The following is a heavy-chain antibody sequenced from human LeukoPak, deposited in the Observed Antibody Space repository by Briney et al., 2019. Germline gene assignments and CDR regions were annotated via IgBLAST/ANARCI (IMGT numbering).Heavy chain of an antibody. CDR3: AKVDRGDYSSSPVPYYNYYMNV. V-gene: IGHV3-21*01. J-gene: IGHJ6*03. CDR2: ISSSSSLI. Sequence: PGGSLRLSCAASGFTFSYYSMNWVRQAPGRGLEWVSCISSSSSLIFYSDSVRGRFTISRDNAKNLLYLHMNSLRVEDTAVYYCAKVDRGDYSSSPVPYYNYYMNVRGKGTTVTVSS. CDR1: GFTFSYYS. D-gene: IGHD6-13*01.